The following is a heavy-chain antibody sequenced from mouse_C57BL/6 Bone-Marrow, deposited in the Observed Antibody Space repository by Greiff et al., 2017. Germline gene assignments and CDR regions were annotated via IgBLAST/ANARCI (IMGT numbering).Heavy chain of an antibody. Sequence: VQLQQSGAELVRPGASVKLSCTASGFNIKDDYMHWVQQRPEQGLEWIGWIDPENGDTEYASQFQGTATIPAATSSNTAYLQLSSLTSEDTAGDNGTHVRITTVGSTNEYFDGWGQGTTRTVSS. CDR2: IDPENGDT. J-gene: IGHJ2*01. V-gene: IGHV14-4*01. CDR3: THVRITTVGSTNEYFDG. CDR1: GFNIKDDY. D-gene: IGHD1-1*01.